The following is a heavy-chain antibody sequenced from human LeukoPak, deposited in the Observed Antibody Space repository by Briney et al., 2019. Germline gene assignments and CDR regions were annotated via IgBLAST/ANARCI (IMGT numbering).Heavy chain of an antibody. Sequence: GGSLRLSCAASGFTFSSYSMNWVRQAPGKGLEWVSYISSSSTIYYADSVKGRFTISRDNAKNSLYLQMNSLRAEDTAVYYCASYLYWWSDLGYWGQGTLVTVSS. V-gene: IGHV3-48*01. CDR3: ASYLYWWSDLGY. D-gene: IGHD2-8*02. CDR2: ISSSSTI. CDR1: GFTFSSYS. J-gene: IGHJ4*02.